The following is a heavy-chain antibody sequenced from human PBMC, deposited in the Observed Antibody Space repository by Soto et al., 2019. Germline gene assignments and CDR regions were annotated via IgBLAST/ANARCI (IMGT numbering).Heavy chain of an antibody. J-gene: IGHJ5*02. V-gene: IGHV4-61*08. D-gene: IGHD1-7*01. CDR3: ARWGWNYELIWFDT. Sequence: SETLSLTCTVSGGSVSSDGYYWSWIRQPPGKGLEWIGYINYSGSTKYSPSLNSRFTMSADTSKNQFSLRVNSVTAADTAVYFCARWGWNYELIWFDTWGQGSLVTVSS. CDR1: GGSVSSDGYY. CDR2: INYSGST.